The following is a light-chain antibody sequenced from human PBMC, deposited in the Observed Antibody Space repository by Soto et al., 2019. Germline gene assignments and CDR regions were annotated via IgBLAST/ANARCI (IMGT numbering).Light chain of an antibody. CDR3: SSYTNINTRV. Sequence: HSVLTQPASVSGSPGQSITISCTGTSSDVGGYNSVSWYQQHPGKAPELMIYEVSNRPSGVSNRFSGSKSGNTASLTISGLQAEDEADYFCSSYTNINTRVFGGGTKLTVL. CDR1: SSDVGGYNS. J-gene: IGLJ3*02. CDR2: EVS. V-gene: IGLV2-14*01.